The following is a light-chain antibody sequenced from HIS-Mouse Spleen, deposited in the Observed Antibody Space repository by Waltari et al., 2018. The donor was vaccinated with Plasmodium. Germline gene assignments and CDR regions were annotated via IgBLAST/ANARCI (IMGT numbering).Light chain of an antibody. CDR1: QSVSSN. CDR3: QQYNNWSFT. J-gene: IGKJ3*01. CDR2: GAS. V-gene: IGKV3-15*01. Sequence: EIVLTHPQPTRSVSPGEGAPLSCRASQSVSSNLAWYQQKPGQAPRLLIYGASTRATGIPARFSGSGSGTEFTLTISSLQSEDFAVYYCQQYNNWSFTFGPGTKVDIK.